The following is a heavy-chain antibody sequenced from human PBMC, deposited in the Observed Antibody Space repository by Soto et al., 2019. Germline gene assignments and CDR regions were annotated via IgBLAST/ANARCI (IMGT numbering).Heavy chain of an antibody. CDR1: GGTFSSYA. J-gene: IGHJ6*02. CDR3: ARDTAARGYYYYGMDG. V-gene: IGHV1-69*06. CDR2: IIPIFGTA. D-gene: IGHD6-6*01. Sequence: QVQRVQSGAEVKKPGSSVKVSCKASGGTFSSYAISWVRQAPGQGLAWMGGIIPIFGTANYAQKFQGRVTITADKSTSTAYMELSSLRSEDTAVYYCARDTAARGYYYYGMDGWGQGTTVTVSS.